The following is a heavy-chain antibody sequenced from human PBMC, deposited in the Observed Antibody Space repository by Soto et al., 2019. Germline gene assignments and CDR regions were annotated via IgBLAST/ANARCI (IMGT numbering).Heavy chain of an antibody. J-gene: IGHJ3*02. CDR3: AREGPAYVSAFDI. CDR2: ISYDGSNK. CDR1: GFIFSNYG. V-gene: IGHV3-30*03. Sequence: GSLRLSCAASGFIFSNYGMHWVRQAPGKGLEWVAVISYDGSNKYYADSMKGRFTISRDNSKNTLYLQMNSLRAEDTAVYYCAREGPAYVSAFDIWGQGTMVTVSS. D-gene: IGHD3-16*01.